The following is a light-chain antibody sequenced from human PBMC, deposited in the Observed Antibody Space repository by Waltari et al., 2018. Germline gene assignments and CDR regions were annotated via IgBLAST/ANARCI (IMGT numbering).Light chain of an antibody. Sequence: QSALTQPRSVSGSPGQAVTISCTGTSSHVGGYNYSSWYQHHPGKAPKLLIFDVIKRPSGVPDRFSGSKSGNTASLTISGLQAEDEADYYCCSYAGSYTVVFGGGTRLTVL. CDR2: DVI. CDR3: CSYAGSYTVV. V-gene: IGLV2-11*01. J-gene: IGLJ2*01. CDR1: SSHVGGYNY.